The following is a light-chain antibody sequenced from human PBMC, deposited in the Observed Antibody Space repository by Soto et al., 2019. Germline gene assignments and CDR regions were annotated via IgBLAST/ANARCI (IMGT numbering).Light chain of an antibody. V-gene: IGKV3-20*01. CDR1: HTISSSY. J-gene: IGKJ1*01. CDR3: QQYVTSSPRT. Sequence: EIGLTQSPGTLSLSPGERATLSCRASHTISSSYLAWYQQKPGQAPRLLMYGISRRATGIPDRFSGSGSGTDFTLTISRLEPEDFAVYYCQQYVTSSPRTVGQGTNVGI. CDR2: GIS.